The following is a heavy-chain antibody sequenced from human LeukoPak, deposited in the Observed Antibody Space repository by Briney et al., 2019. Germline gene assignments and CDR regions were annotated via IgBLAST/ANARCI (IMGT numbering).Heavy chain of an antibody. V-gene: IGHV3-23*01. CDR3: AKDRGIAVAGRFHYGMDV. J-gene: IGHJ6*02. D-gene: IGHD6-19*01. CDR1: GFTFSSYA. CDR2: ISGSGGYT. Sequence: GGSLRLSCAASGFTFSSYATSWVRQAPGKGLEWVSGISGSGGYTYYADSVKGRFTISRDNSKNTLYLQMNSLRAEDTAVYYCAKDRGIAVAGRFHYGMDVWGQGTTVTVSS.